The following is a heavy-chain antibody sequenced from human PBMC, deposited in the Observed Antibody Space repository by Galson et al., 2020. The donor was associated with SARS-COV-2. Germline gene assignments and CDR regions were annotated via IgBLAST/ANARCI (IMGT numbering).Heavy chain of an antibody. CDR1: GGSISSSSYY. CDR3: AGGELRYFDWLLRSDYYYGMDV. D-gene: IGHD3-9*01. V-gene: IGHV4-39*07. CDR2: IYYSGST. Sequence: TLSLTCTVSGGSISSSSYYWGWIRQPPGKGLEWIGSIYYSGSTYYNPSLKSRVTISVDTSKNQFSLKLSSVTAADTAVYYCAGGELRYFDWLLRSDYYYGMDVWGQGTTVTVSS. J-gene: IGHJ6*02.